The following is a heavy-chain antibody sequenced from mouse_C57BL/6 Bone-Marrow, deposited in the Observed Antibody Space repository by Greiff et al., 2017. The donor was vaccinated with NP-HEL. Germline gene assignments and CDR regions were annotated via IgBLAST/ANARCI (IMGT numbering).Heavy chain of an antibody. Sequence: LQQSVAELVRPGASVKLSCTASGFNIKNTYMHWVKQRPEQGLEWIGRIDPANGNTKYAPKFQGKATITADTSSNTAYLQLSSLTSEDTAIYYCARGFTTVVAEYYFDYWGQGTTLTVSS. D-gene: IGHD1-1*01. CDR1: GFNIKNTY. V-gene: IGHV14-3*01. CDR2: IDPANGNT. J-gene: IGHJ2*01. CDR3: ARGFTTVVAEYYFDY.